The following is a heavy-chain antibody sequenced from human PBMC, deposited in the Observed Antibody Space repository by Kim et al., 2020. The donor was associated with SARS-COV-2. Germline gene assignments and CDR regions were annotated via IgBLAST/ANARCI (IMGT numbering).Heavy chain of an antibody. CDR2: IYYAGDT. D-gene: IGHD2-21*02. V-gene: IGHV4-39*07. CDR1: GGSVSDPTYY. CDR3: ARGKGRYLGGDCYFAF. J-gene: IGHJ3*01. Sequence: SETLSLTCAVSGGSVSDPTYYWGWIRQPPGKGLEWIGSIYYAGDTFYNPSLKSRVTISVDMSKNQFSLKLSSVTAADTAVYYCARGKGRYLGGDCYFAF.